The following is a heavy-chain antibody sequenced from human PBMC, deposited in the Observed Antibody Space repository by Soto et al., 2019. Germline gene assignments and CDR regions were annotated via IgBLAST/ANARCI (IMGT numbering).Heavy chain of an antibody. CDR2: ISRSDTYI. CDR3: ARAGFGEFPYYYYNMDV. D-gene: IGHD3-10*01. CDR1: GFSFSTYS. V-gene: IGHV3-21*01. Sequence: GGSLRLSCAVSGFSFSTYSMNWVRQAPGKGLEWVSSISRSDTYIYYADSVTGRFTISRDNAKNLLYLQMNSLRAEDTAIYYCARAGFGEFPYYYYNMDVWGQGTPVTVSS. J-gene: IGHJ6*02.